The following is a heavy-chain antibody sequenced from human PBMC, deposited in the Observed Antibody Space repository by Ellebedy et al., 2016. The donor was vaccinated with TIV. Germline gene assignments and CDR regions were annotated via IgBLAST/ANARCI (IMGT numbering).Heavy chain of an antibody. D-gene: IGHD1-1*01. CDR2: IYHSGSA. CDR3: ARVHCSITTCDYYYMDV. CDR1: DYSISSGYY. J-gene: IGHJ6*03. V-gene: IGHV4-38-2*02. Sequence: SETLSLXXTVSDYSISSGYYWGWIRQPPGEGLEWIGSIYHSGSAYYNPSLKSRVTISLDTSKNQFSLKLSSVTAADTAVYYCARVHCSITTCDYYYMDVWGKGTTVTVSS.